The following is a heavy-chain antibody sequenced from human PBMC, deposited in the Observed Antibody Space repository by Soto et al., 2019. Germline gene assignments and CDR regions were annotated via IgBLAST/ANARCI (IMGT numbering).Heavy chain of an antibody. CDR3: ARDQDPYGEPLASAY. CDR1: GFTFSSYS. V-gene: IGHV3-21*01. CDR2: ISSSSSYI. J-gene: IGHJ4*02. Sequence: RRLSCAASGFTFSSYSMNWVRQAPGKGLEWVSSISSSSSYIYYADSVKGRFTISRDNAKNSLYLQMNSLRAEDTAVYYCARDQDPYGEPLASAYWGQGTLVTVSS. D-gene: IGHD4-17*01.